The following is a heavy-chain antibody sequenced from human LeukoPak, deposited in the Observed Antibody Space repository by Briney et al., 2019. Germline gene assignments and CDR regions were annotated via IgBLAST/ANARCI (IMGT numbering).Heavy chain of an antibody. CDR2: ISYDGSNK. Sequence: GGSLRLSCAASGFTFSSYGMHWVRQAPGKGLERVAVISYDGSNKYYADSVKGRFTISRDNSKNTLYLQMNSLRAEDTAVYYCAKDAYSSGWYATQFDYWGQGTLVTVSS. J-gene: IGHJ4*02. D-gene: IGHD6-19*01. V-gene: IGHV3-30*18. CDR1: GFTFSSYG. CDR3: AKDAYSSGWYATQFDY.